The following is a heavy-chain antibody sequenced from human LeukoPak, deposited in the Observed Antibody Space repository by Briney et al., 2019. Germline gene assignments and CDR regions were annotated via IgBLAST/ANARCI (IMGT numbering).Heavy chain of an antibody. J-gene: IGHJ4*02. V-gene: IGHV4-34*01. D-gene: IGHD4-4*01. CDR1: GGSISSYY. Sequence: SETLSLTCTVSGGSISSYYWSWIRQPPGKGLEWIGEINHSGSTNYNPSLKSRVTISVDTSKNQFSLKLSSVTAADTAVYYCARYYSNGCYFDYWGQGTLVTVSS. CDR2: INHSGST. CDR3: ARYYSNGCYFDY.